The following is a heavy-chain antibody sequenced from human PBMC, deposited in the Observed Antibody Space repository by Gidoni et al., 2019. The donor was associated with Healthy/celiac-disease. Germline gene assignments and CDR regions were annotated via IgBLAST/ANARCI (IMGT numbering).Heavy chain of an antibody. CDR3: ARAPKEGGSCFIH. J-gene: IGHJ4*02. CDR2: SYHSGST. CDR1: VGSTSSSNW. Sequence: QVQLQDSAPGLVKPSGPLSLTGAVSVGSTSSSNWWSWVRQPPGKGLEWIGESYHSGSTNYNPSLKSRVTISVDKSKNQFSLKLSSVTAADTAVYYCARAPKEGGSCFIHWGQGTLVTVSS. D-gene: IGHD2-15*01. V-gene: IGHV4-4*02.